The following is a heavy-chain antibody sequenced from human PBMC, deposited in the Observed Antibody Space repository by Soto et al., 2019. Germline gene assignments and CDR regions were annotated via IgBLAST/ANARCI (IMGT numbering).Heavy chain of an antibody. Sequence: SETLSLTCAVYGGSFSGYYWSWIRQPPGKGLEWIGEINHSGSTNYNPSLKSRVTISVDTSKNQFSLKLSSVTAADTAVYYCARRRLRMASDIWGQGTMVTVSS. CDR3: ARRRLRMASDI. CDR1: GGSFSGYY. J-gene: IGHJ3*02. D-gene: IGHD5-18*01. CDR2: INHSGST. V-gene: IGHV4-34*01.